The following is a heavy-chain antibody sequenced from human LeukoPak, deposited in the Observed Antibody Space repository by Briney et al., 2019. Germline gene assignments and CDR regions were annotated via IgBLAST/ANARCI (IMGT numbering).Heavy chain of an antibody. CDR3: ARGDYGDYEYYFDY. D-gene: IGHD4-17*01. CDR2: IYPDDSDT. J-gene: IGHJ4*02. Sequence: GESLKISCKGSGYTFNTYWIAWVRQMPGKGLEWMGIIYPDDSDTKYSPPFEGQVTISADTSINTAYLQWSSLKASDTAMYYCARGDYGDYEYYFDYWGQGTLVTVSS. V-gene: IGHV5-51*01. CDR1: GYTFNTYW.